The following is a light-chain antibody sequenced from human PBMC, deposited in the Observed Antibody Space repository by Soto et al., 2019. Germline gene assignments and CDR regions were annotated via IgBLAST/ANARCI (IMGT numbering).Light chain of an antibody. J-gene: IGLJ3*02. Sequence: SYELTQPPSVSVAPGKTARITCGGNNIGSESVHWYQQKPGQAPVLVIYYDSDRPSGIPERFSGSNSGNTATLTISRVEAGEEADYYCQVWDSSSDPWVFGGGTKLTVL. CDR2: YDS. CDR3: QVWDSSSDPWV. V-gene: IGLV3-21*04. CDR1: NIGSES.